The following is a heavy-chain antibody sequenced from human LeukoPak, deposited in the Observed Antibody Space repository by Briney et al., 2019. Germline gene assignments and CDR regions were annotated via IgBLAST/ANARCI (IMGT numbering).Heavy chain of an antibody. D-gene: IGHD3-22*01. CDR1: GYTFTGYY. Sequence: ASVKVSCKASGYTFTGYYMHWVRQAPGQGLERMGWINPNSGGTNYAQKFQGRVTMTRDTSISTAYMELSRLRSDDTAVYYCARTGDYDSSGYDFDYWGQGTLVTVSS. CDR3: ARTGDYDSSGYDFDY. J-gene: IGHJ4*02. V-gene: IGHV1-2*02. CDR2: INPNSGGT.